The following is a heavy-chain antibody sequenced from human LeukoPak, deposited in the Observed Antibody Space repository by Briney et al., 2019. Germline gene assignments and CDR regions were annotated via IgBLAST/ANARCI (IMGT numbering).Heavy chain of an antibody. D-gene: IGHD3-10*01. CDR1: GFTFSSYA. V-gene: IGHV3-30-3*01. J-gene: IGHJ5*02. CDR3: ARYQHYGFSDNWFDP. CDR2: ISYDGSNK. Sequence: GGSLRLSCAASGFTFSSYAMHWVRQAPGKGLEWVAVISYDGSNKYYADSVKGRFTISRDNAKNSLYLQMNSLRAEDTAVYYCARYQHYGFSDNWFDPWGQGTLVTVSS.